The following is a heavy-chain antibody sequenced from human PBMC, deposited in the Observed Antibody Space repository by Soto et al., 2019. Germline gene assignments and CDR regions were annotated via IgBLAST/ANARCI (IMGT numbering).Heavy chain of an antibody. V-gene: IGHV4-59*08. Sequence: ASEILSLTCTVSGGSISSYCWSWIRQPPGKGLEWIGYIYYSGSTNYNPSLKSRVTISVDTSKNQFSLKLSSVTAADTAVYYCARASTVTTRGSRNNWFDPWGQGTLVTSPQ. CDR1: GGSISSYC. J-gene: IGHJ5*02. D-gene: IGHD4-17*01. CDR3: ARASTVTTRGSRNNWFDP. CDR2: IYYSGST.